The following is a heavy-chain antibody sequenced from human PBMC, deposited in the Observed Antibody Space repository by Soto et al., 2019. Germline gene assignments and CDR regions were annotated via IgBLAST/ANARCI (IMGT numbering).Heavy chain of an antibody. V-gene: IGHV3-23*01. CDR2: ISGSGDSK. CDR1: GFTLSSYA. J-gene: IGHJ4*02. Sequence: EVQLFESGGGLVQPGGSLRISCAASGFTLSSYAMSWVRQAPGKGLEWVSVISGSGDSKYYSDSVKGRVTISRDNSKNTLYLQMNSLRVEDTAVYYCAKLAYGSDFYYWGQGTMVTVSS. D-gene: IGHD3-10*01. CDR3: AKLAYGSDFYY.